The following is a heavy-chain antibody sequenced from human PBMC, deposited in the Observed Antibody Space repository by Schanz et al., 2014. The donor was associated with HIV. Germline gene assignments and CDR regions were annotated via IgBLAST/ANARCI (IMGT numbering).Heavy chain of an antibody. D-gene: IGHD6-13*01. CDR3: AKTAVAAAGPDSYYYYDMDV. Sequence: QMQLVQSGAEVKKPGSSVKVSCKASGGSFSSSTISWVRQAPGQGLEWMGGIIPLFGTRNYAQMFQGRVTITADESTNTAYMELSSLRSEDTAVYYCAKTAVAAAGPDSYYYYDMDVWGQGTTVTVSS. CDR1: GGSFSSST. J-gene: IGHJ6*01. V-gene: IGHV1-69*01. CDR2: IIPLFGTR.